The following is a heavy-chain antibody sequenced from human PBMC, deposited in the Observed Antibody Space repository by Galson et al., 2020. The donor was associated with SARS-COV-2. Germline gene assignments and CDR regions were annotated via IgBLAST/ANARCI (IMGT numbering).Heavy chain of an antibody. CDR3: ARAVGTAVVYYWYFDL. Sequence: GGSLSLSCAASGLTFNKYTMNWLRQAPGKGPEWLSSISSSGSQIYYPASVRGRFTISRDNARNSLYLQMNSLRAEDTAVYYCARAVGTAVVYYWYFDLWGRGTLVTVSS. D-gene: IGHD1-26*01. V-gene: IGHV3-21*01. CDR2: ISSSGSQI. CDR1: GLTFNKYT. J-gene: IGHJ2*01.